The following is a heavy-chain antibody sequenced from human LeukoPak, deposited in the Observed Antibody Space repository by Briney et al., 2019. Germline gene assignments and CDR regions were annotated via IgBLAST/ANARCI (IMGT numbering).Heavy chain of an antibody. V-gene: IGHV3-11*01. CDR2: IRSSGSTI. CDR1: GFTVSDYY. D-gene: IGHD1-26*01. CDR3: ARESGTYSYGAFDI. Sequence: GGSLRLSCAVSGFTVSDYYMTWIRQAPGKGLVWVSYIRSSGSTIYYGDFVKGRFTISRDNPKNSLVLQMTGLRAEDTAVYFCARESGTYSYGAFDIWGQGTMVTASS. J-gene: IGHJ3*02.